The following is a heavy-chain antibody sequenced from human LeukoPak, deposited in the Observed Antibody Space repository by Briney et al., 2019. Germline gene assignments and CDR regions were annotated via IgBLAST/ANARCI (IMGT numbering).Heavy chain of an antibody. J-gene: IGHJ4*02. D-gene: IGHD3-22*01. Sequence: GASVNVSCKASGGTFSSYAIRWVRQAPGQGLEWMGGIIPIFGTANYAQKFQGRVTITADESTSTAYMELSSLRSEDTAVYYCASLRYSSGYYHSGGDYWGQGTLVTVSS. CDR2: IIPIFGTA. CDR1: GGTFSSYA. CDR3: ASLRYSSGYYHSGGDY. V-gene: IGHV1-69*13.